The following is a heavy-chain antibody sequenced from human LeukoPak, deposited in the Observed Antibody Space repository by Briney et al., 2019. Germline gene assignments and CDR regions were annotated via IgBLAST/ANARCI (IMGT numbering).Heavy chain of an antibody. D-gene: IGHD3-22*01. CDR3: ARDTYDSSGYHFYYMDV. V-gene: IGHV3-7*01. Sequence: GGTLRLSCAVSGFTFNTYWRSWVRQAPGKGLEWVANIKEDGSEKHYGDSVRGRFTLSRDNAKNSLYLRMNSLRAEDTALYFCARDTYDSSGYHFYYMDVWGKGTTVTVSS. J-gene: IGHJ6*03. CDR1: GFTFNTYW. CDR2: IKEDGSEK.